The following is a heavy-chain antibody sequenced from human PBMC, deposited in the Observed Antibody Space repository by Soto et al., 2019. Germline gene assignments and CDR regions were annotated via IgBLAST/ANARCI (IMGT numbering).Heavy chain of an antibody. J-gene: IGHJ4*02. CDR2: ISGSGGST. CDR3: AKDLGRVRYYYGSGPSSFDY. CDR1: GFTFSSYA. D-gene: IGHD3-10*01. V-gene: IGHV3-23*01. Sequence: PGGSLRLSCAASGFTFSSYAMSWFRQAPGKGLEWVSAISGSGGSTYYADSVKGRFTISRDNSKNTLYLQMNSLRAEDTAVYYCAKDLGRVRYYYGSGPSSFDYSCPAPLVTLSS.